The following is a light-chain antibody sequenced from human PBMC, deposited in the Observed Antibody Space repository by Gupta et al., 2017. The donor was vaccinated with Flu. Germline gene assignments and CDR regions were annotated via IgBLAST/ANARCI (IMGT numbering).Light chain of an antibody. CDR3: QQYGSSPRT. CDR1: QSVSSN. J-gene: IGKJ4*01. CDR2: GAS. V-gene: IGKV3-20*01. Sequence: GERATLSCRASQSVSSNLAWYQQKPGQAPRLLIYGASSRATGIPDRFSGSGSGTDFTLTISRLEPEDFAVYYCQQYGSSPRTFGGGTKVELK.